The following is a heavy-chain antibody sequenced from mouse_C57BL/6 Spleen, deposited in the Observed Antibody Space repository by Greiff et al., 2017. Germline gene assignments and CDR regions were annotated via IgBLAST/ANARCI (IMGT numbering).Heavy chain of an antibody. J-gene: IGHJ4*01. Sequence: EVQVVESGEGLVKPGGSLKLSCAASGFTFSSYAMSWVRQTPEKRLEWVAYISSGGDYIYYADTVKGRFTISRDNARNTLYLQMSSLKSEDTAMYYCTRERITTVVAGGYAMDYWGQGTSVTVSS. CDR3: TRERITTVVAGGYAMDY. V-gene: IGHV5-9-1*02. CDR1: GFTFSSYA. CDR2: ISSGGDYI. D-gene: IGHD1-1*01.